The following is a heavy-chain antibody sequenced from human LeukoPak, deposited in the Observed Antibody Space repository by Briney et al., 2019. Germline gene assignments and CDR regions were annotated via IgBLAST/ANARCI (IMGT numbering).Heavy chain of an antibody. CDR1: GFTFSTYW. CDR3: AREGLPDAFDI. CDR2: ISYDGSNK. V-gene: IGHV3-30*03. J-gene: IGHJ3*02. Sequence: PGGSLRLSCAASGFTFSTYWMSWVRQAPGKGLEWVAVISYDGSNKYYADSEKGRFTISRDNSKNTLYLQMNSLRAEDTAVYYCAREGLPDAFDIWGQGTMVTVSS. D-gene: IGHD5-12*01.